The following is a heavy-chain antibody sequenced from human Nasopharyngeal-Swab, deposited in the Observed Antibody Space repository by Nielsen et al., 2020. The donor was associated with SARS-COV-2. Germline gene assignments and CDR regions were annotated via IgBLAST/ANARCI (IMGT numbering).Heavy chain of an antibody. D-gene: IGHD3-3*01. CDR2: IKQDGSEK. J-gene: IGHJ4*02. CDR1: GFTFSSYW. Sequence: GGSLRLSCAASGFTFSSYWMHWVRQAPGKGLEWVANIKQDGSEKYSVDSVTGRFTLSRDNAKNSLYLQMNSLRAEDTAVYYCATEPTIFGGYYWGQGTLVTVSS. CDR3: ATEPTIFGGYY. V-gene: IGHV3-7*03.